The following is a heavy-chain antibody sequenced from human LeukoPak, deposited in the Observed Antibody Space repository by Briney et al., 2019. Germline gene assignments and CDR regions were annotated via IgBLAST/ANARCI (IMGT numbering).Heavy chain of an antibody. J-gene: IGHJ3*02. CDR1: GYTFTGYY. D-gene: IGHD5-24*01. CDR2: INPNSGGT. V-gene: IGHV1-2*06. CDR3: AGGDGYPLAAFDI. Sequence: ASVKVSCKASGYTFTGYYMHWVRQAPGQGLEWMGRINPNSGGTNYAQKFQGRVTMTRDTSISTAYMELSRLRSDDTAVYFCAGGDGYPLAAFDIWGQGTMVTVSS.